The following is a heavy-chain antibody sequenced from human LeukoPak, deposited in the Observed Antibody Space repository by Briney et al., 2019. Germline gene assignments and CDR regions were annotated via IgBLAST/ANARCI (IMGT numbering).Heavy chain of an antibody. Sequence: GGSLRLSCAGSGFTFSSYSMNWVRQAPGKGLEWVSSISSGGTYIYYADSVKGRFTISRDNTKNSLYLQMNSLRAEGTAVYYCARDRSGYSGYECQAYWGQGTLVTVSS. CDR2: ISSGGTYI. V-gene: IGHV3-21*01. D-gene: IGHD5-12*01. J-gene: IGHJ4*02. CDR3: ARDRSGYSGYECQAY. CDR1: GFTFSSYS.